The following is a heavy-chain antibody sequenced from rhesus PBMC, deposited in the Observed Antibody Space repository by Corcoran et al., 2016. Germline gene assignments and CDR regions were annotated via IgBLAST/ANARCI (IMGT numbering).Heavy chain of an antibody. CDR1: GVSISSTNW. D-gene: IGHD3-28*01. CDR2: IRGSSGNT. J-gene: IGHJ3*01. V-gene: IGHV4-65*01. CDR3: ARKAYDSGYYVAFDF. Sequence: QVQLQESGPGLVKPSATLSLTCAVSGVSISSTNWWTCIRQSPVKGLEWIWYIRGSSGNTFYNPSLRSRVTMSTDTSKNEFSLQLNSVTASDAALYFCARKAYDSGYYVAFDFWGQGLTVTVSS.